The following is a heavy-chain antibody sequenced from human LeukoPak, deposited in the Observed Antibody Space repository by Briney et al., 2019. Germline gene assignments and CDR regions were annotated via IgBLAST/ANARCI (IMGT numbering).Heavy chain of an antibody. CDR3: ARGGGGYSYGYLDY. V-gene: IGHV4-31*03. Sequence: PSETLSLTCTVSGGSISSGGYYWSWIRQHPGTGLEWIGYIYYSGSTYYNPSLKSRVTISVDTSKNQFSLKLSSVTAADTAVYYCARGGGGYSYGYLDYWGQGTLVTVSS. CDR1: GGSISSGGYY. D-gene: IGHD5-18*01. J-gene: IGHJ4*02. CDR2: IYYSGST.